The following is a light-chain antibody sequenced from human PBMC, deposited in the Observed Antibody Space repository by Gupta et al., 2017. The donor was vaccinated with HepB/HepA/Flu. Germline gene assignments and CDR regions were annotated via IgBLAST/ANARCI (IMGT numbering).Light chain of an antibody. CDR3: QQDKNCPPAT. V-gene: IGKV3-15*01. CDR1: QSVSNN. J-gene: IGKJ2*01. CDR2: GIS. Sequence: EIVMIQSPPTLSVSPGETATLSCRAAQSVSNNLAWYQKKPGQAPRLLIYGISTRDTGITARFGGRGYGKYLSLTISSRQQEDYAGYYSQQDKNCPPATFGQGTKVDIK.